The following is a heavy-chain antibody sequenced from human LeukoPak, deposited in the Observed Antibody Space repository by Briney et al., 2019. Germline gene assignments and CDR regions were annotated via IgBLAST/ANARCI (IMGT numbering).Heavy chain of an antibody. D-gene: IGHD2-15*01. CDR3: ARQLGYCSDGSCYFDY. Sequence: PGGSLRLSCAATGFTFSNYAMSWVRQAPGMGLEWVSAISNNGGSTYDADSMKGRFTISRDNSKNTLHLQMNSLRAEDTAVYHCARQLGYCSDGSCYFDYWGQGTLVTVSS. V-gene: IGHV3-23*01. CDR1: GFTFSNYA. CDR2: ISNNGGST. J-gene: IGHJ4*02.